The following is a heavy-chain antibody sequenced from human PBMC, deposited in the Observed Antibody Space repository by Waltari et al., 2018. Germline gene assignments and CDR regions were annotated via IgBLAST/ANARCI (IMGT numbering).Heavy chain of an antibody. J-gene: IGHJ4*02. V-gene: IGHV7-4-1*02. Sequence: QVRLEQSGSQLKQPGASVKISCKASGYIFTDFAMNWVRQAPGQGLTWLGWINTQPGITTYAPCCRGRLIFSVDRFFRTAYLDISSLESDDSAVYFCTRDPSIATPHANYWGQGTLVTVSS. CDR1: GYIFTDFA. D-gene: IGHD6-13*01. CDR3: TRDPSIATPHANY. CDR2: INTQPGIT.